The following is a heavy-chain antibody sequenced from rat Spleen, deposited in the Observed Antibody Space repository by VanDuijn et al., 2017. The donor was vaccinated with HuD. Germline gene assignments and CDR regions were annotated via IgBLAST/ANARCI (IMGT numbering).Heavy chain of an antibody. D-gene: IGHD1-12*03. Sequence: VQLVASGGGLVPPGRSLPLSCSASGFPISAYLMACFRQASLKGLEWLSTIIDLGSRTYYRDSVKCRFTISRDNAKSTLYLQMDSLRSEDTATYYCARHNYYDGYYPSFDYWGQGVTVTVSS. CDR3: ARHNYYDGYYPSFDY. CDR1: GFPISAYL. CDR2: IIDLGSRT. V-gene: IGHV5S10*01. J-gene: IGHJ2*01.